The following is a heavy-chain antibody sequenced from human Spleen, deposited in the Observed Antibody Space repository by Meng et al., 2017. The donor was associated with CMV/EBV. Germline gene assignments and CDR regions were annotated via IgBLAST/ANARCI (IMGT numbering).Heavy chain of an antibody. Sequence: SETLSLTCTVSGVPVSSYYWSWIRQSPGKGLEWIGYIFYTGNTNYNPSLKTRVTISLDTSKNQFSLNLSSVTAADTALYYCARGIVEYKSSLTFDYWGQGALVTVSS. J-gene: IGHJ4*02. CDR2: IFYTGNT. V-gene: IGHV4-59*02. D-gene: IGHD2-21*01. CDR1: GVPVSSYY. CDR3: ARGIVEYKSSLTFDY.